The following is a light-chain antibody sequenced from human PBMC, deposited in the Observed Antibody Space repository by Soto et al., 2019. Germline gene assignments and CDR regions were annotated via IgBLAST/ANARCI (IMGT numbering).Light chain of an antibody. V-gene: IGLV2-14*01. CDR2: DVS. J-gene: IGLJ1*01. Sequence: QSALTQPASVSGSPGQSITISCTGTSSDVGGYNYVSWYQQHPGKAPKLMIYDVSNRPSGVSNRFSGSKSGNTASLTMSGLQAEDEADYYCSSYTSSSLVFGTGTKLTVL. CDR3: SSYTSSSLV. CDR1: SSDVGGYNY.